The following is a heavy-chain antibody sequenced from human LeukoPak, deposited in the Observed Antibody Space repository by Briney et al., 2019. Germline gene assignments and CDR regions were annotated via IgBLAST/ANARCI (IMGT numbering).Heavy chain of an antibody. CDR2: ISYDGSNK. J-gene: IGHJ6*02. D-gene: IGHD3-22*01. Sequence: GGSLRLSCAASGFTCSSYAMHWVRQAPGKGLEWVAVISYDGSNKYYADSVKGRFTISRDNAKNSLYLQMNSLRAEDTAVYYCASSRITRSSSGYSDYYYYGMDVWGQGTTVTVSS. CDR3: ASSRITRSSSGYSDYYYYGMDV. V-gene: IGHV3-30-3*01. CDR1: GFTCSSYA.